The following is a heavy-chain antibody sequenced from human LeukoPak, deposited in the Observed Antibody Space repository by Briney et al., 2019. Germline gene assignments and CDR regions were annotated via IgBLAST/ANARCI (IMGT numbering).Heavy chain of an antibody. Sequence: SETLSLTCTVSGGSISSSSYYWGWIRQPPGKGLEWIGSIYYSGSTYYNPSLKSRVTISVDTSKNQFSLKLSSVTAADTAVYYCARVRRHDILTYFDYWGQGTLVTVSS. CDR1: GGSISSSSYY. V-gene: IGHV4-39*07. D-gene: IGHD3-9*01. CDR3: ARVRRHDILTYFDY. J-gene: IGHJ4*02. CDR2: IYYSGST.